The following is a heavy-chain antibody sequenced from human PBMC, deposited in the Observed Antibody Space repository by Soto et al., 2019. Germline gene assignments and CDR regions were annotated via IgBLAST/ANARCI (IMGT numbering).Heavy chain of an antibody. D-gene: IGHD2-15*01. V-gene: IGHV1-2*04. CDR2: INPNSGGT. CDR1: GYTFTGYY. J-gene: IGHJ3*02. CDR3: ARGGYCSGGSCYGAVAFDI. Sequence: QVQLVQSGAEVKKPGASVKVSCKASGYTFTGYYMHWVRQAPGQGLEWMGWINPNSGGTNYAQKFQGWVTRTRDTSISTAYMELSRLRSDDTAVYYCARGGYCSGGSCYGAVAFDIWGQGTMVTVSS.